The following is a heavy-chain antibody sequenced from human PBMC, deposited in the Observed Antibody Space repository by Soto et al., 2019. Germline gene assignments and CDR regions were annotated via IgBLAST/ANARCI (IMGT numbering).Heavy chain of an antibody. CDR1: GGSISSSSYY. CDR2: IFYSGST. Sequence: PSETLSLTCTVSGGSISSSSYYWGWIRQPPGKGLEWIGSIFYSGSTYYNPSLKSRVTISVATSKNQFSLRLSSVTAADTAVYYCARSGYSCGGERFDPWGQGTLVTVSS. D-gene: IGHD5-18*01. J-gene: IGHJ5*02. CDR3: ARSGYSCGGERFDP. V-gene: IGHV4-39*01.